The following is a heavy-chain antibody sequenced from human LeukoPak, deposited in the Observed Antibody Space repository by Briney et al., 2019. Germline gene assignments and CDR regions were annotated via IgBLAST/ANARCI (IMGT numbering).Heavy chain of an antibody. CDR2: ISTTSTYI. CDR3: ARVVGSAIRTGVDY. V-gene: IGHV3-21*01. CDR1: GFTFSRFD. D-gene: IGHD7-27*01. J-gene: IGHJ4*02. Sequence: GGSLRLSCAASGFTFSRFDMNWVRQAPGKGLVWVSSISTTSTYIYYADSVKGRFTISRDNAKNSLYLQMNSLRAEDTAVYYCARVVGSAIRTGVDYWGQGTLVTVSS.